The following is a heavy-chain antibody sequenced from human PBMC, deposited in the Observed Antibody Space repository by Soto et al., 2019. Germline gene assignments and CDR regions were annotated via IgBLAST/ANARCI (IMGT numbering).Heavy chain of an antibody. J-gene: IGHJ4*02. CDR2: IRAGGDNT. CDR3: AKHQPSWATQAAFDY. Sequence: GGSLRLSCAASGLTFSIYAMSWVRQAPGKGLEWVSSIRAGGDNTYYADSVKGRFTISRDNSKSTLYLQVNSLRAEDTAVYYCAKHQPSWATQAAFDYWGQGTLVTV. D-gene: IGHD2-2*01. V-gene: IGHV3-23*01. CDR1: GLTFSIYA.